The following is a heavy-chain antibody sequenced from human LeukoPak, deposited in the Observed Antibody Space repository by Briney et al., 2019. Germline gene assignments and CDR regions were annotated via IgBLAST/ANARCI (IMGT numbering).Heavy chain of an antibody. Sequence: PGRSLRLSCAASGFTFSSYGMHWVRQAPGKGLEWVAVISYDGSNKYYADSVKGRFTISRDNSKNTLYLQMNSLRAEDTAVYNCAKDFVVGKGLYYYGMDVWGQGTTVTVSS. V-gene: IGHV3-30*18. D-gene: IGHD2-15*01. CDR2: ISYDGSNK. J-gene: IGHJ6*02. CDR1: GFTFSSYG. CDR3: AKDFVVGKGLYYYGMDV.